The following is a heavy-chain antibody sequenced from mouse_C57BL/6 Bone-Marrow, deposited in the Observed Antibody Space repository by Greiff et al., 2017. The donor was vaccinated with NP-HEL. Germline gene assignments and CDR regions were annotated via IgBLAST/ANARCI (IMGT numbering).Heavy chain of an antibody. V-gene: IGHV1-74*01. D-gene: IGHD3-1*01. CDR2: IHPSDSDT. CDR1: GYTFTSYW. Sequence: VQLQESGAELVKPGASVKVSCKASGYTFTSYWMHWVKQRPGQGLEWIGRIHPSDSDTNYNQKFKGKATVTVDKSSSTAYMQLSSLTSEDSAVYYCACGGGYALYAMDYWGQGTSVTVSS. J-gene: IGHJ4*01. CDR3: ACGGGYALYAMDY.